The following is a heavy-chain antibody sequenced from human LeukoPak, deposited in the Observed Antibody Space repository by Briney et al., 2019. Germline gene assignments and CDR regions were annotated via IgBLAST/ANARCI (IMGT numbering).Heavy chain of an antibody. CDR3: ARGPNSSSWPAFDH. CDR1: GDSISTYY. D-gene: IGHD6-13*01. CDR2: IYYSGST. V-gene: IGHV4-59*01. J-gene: IGHJ4*02. Sequence: ETLXXSXTVSGDSISTYYXXWVRQPPGKXXEWXGYIYYSGSTNYNPSLKSRVTISVDTSKNQFSLKLRSVTAADTAVYYCARGPNSSSWPAFDHWAREPWSPSPQ.